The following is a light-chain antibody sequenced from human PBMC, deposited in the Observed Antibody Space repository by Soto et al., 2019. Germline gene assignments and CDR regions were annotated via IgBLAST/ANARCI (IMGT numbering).Light chain of an antibody. CDR3: QQYNKWPPLT. Sequence: EIVITQSPATLSVSPGEGATLSCRASQTLSNDVAWYQQKRGQAPRLLMYGASTRATGVPARFSGSGSGTEFTLTISSLQSEDFAVYYCQQYNKWPPLTFGGGTKVDIK. CDR1: QTLSND. J-gene: IGKJ4*01. V-gene: IGKV3-15*01. CDR2: GAS.